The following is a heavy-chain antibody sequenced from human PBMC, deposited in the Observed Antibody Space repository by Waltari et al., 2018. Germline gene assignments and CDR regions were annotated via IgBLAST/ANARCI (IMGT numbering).Heavy chain of an antibody. Sequence: EVQLVESGGHLIQPGGSLRLSCAASSFDVSSYYMNWVRQAPGKGLQCVSIRLHAGNTYYADSVKGRFTFSRDNSKNTLYLQMNSLRAEDTAVYYCARGNTKYGMDVWGQGTTVTVSS. J-gene: IGHJ6*02. D-gene: IGHD3-10*01. V-gene: IGHV3-53*01. CDR3: ARGNTKYGMDV. CDR1: SFDVSSYY. CDR2: RLHAGNT.